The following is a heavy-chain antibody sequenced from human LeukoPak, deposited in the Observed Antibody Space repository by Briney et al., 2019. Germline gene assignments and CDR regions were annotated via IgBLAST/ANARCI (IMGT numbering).Heavy chain of an antibody. V-gene: IGHV3-11*01. CDR3: AREGTYCGGDCYPLGY. Sequence: GGSLRLSCAASGFTFSDYYMSWIRQAPGKGLEWVSYISSRGSTTYYADSVKGRFTISRDNSKNTLYLQMNSLRAEDTAVYYCAREGTYCGGDCYPLGYWGQGTLVTVSS. CDR1: GFTFSDYY. CDR2: ISSRGSTT. D-gene: IGHD2-21*02. J-gene: IGHJ4*02.